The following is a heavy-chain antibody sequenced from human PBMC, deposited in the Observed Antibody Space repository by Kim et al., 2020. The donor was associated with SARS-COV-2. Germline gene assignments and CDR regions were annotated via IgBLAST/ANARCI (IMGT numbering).Heavy chain of an antibody. CDR3: ARVRGGRLLFDD. CDR1: GDSLDGNY. J-gene: IGHJ4*02. CDR2: IYYTGAT. V-gene: IGHV4-59*01. Sequence: SETLSLTCTVSGDSLDGNYWGWIRQPPGKGLEWIRYIYYTGATNYNRSLTSRVSISIDTSKNQFSLKLRFVTAADTAVYYCARVRGGRLLFDDWGQGTLVTVSS. D-gene: IGHD3-10*01.